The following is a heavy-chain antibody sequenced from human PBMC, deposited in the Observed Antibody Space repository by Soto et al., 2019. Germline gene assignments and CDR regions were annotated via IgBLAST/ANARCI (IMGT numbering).Heavy chain of an antibody. J-gene: IGHJ5*02. Sequence: SETLSLTAPVADGSISSYYWSWIRKPPGKGLEWIGYIYYSGSTNYNPSLKSRVTISVDTSKNQFSLKLSSVTAADTAVYYCARYLYYYDSSGYSRWFDPWGQGTLVTV. CDR2: IYYSGST. CDR1: DGSISSYY. D-gene: IGHD3-22*01. V-gene: IGHV4-59*01. CDR3: ARYLYYYDSSGYSRWFDP.